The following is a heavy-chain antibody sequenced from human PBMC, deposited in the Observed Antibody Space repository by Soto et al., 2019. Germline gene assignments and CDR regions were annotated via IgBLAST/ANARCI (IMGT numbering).Heavy chain of an antibody. J-gene: IGHJ4*02. Sequence: PGGSLRLSCASSRFTFSDYGMHLVRQAPGKGLEWVVGISHGATRKSYSDSVKGRFIISRDNSKKMLYLQLNSLRREDTAVYYCAKDWVGGSNRYQLDYWGRGTLVTVSS. CDR3: AKDWVGGSNRYQLDY. V-gene: IGHV3-30*18. CDR1: RFTFSDYG. D-gene: IGHD4-4*01. CDR2: ISHGATRK.